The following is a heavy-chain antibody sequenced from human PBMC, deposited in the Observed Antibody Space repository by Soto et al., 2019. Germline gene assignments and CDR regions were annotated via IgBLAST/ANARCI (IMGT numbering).Heavy chain of an antibody. CDR1: GVSISSGNW. Sequence: SETLSLTCDVSGVSISSGNWWGWVRQPPGKGLEWIAEVYNDGSANYHPSLESRATISVDRSKNQLSLRLSSVTAADTGKYYCARLVYDSRLNYLYFDHWGQGTLVTVSS. J-gene: IGHJ4*02. V-gene: IGHV4-4*02. CDR3: ARLVYDSRLNYLYFDH. D-gene: IGHD3-22*01. CDR2: VYNDGSA.